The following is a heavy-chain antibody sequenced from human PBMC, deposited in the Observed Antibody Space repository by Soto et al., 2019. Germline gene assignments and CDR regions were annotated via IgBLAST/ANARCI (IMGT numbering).Heavy chain of an antibody. V-gene: IGHV1-69*06. CDR3: ARNAYGDYDHYYYYGMDV. D-gene: IGHD4-17*01. CDR2: IIPIFGTA. CDR1: GGTFSSYA. J-gene: IGHJ6*02. Sequence: QVQLVQSGAEVKKPGSSVKVSCKASGGTFSSYAISWVRQAPGQGLEWMGGIIPIFGTANYAQKFQGRVTITADKSTSPAYMELSSLRSEDTAVYYCARNAYGDYDHYYYYGMDVWGQGTTVTVSS.